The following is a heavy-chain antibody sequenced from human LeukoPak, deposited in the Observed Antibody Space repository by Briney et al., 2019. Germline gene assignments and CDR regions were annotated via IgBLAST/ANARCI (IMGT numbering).Heavy chain of an antibody. D-gene: IGHD2-15*01. CDR3: ARDWWSFDI. CDR1: GFALKRYS. J-gene: IGHJ3*02. CDR2: VSYDGSNK. Sequence: GGPLRPSCAGSGFALKRYSLTWVRPSPGKGVEWVAGVSYDGSNKYYADSVKGRFTISRDNSKNTLFLQMNSLRAEDTAVYYCARDWWSFDIWGQGTMVTVSS. V-gene: IGHV3-30-3*01.